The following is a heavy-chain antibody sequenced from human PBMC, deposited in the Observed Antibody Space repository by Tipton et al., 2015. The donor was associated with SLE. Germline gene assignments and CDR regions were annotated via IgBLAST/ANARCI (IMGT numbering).Heavy chain of an antibody. Sequence: TLSLTCTVTGGSLSSSSYYWGWIRQPPGKGLEWIGSFYYSGSTYYNPSLKSRVTISIDASKNQFSLKLSSVTAADTAVYYCARALQNYFDYLGHGTLVTVSS. CDR3: ARALQNYFDY. V-gene: IGHV4-39*07. CDR2: FYYSGST. J-gene: IGHJ4*01. CDR1: GGSLSSSSYY.